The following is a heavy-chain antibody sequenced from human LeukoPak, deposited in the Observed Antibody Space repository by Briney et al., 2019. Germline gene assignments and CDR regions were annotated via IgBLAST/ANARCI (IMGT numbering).Heavy chain of an antibody. CDR1: DGSISSHY. D-gene: IGHD1-26*01. J-gene: IGHJ4*02. CDR2: IYYSGST. CDR3: ARARMWVSTYFDY. Sequence: PSETLSLTCTFSDGSISSHYWSWIRQPPGKGLEWIGYIYYSGSTNYNPSLKSRVTISLDTSKNQFSLKLRSVTAADTAVYYCARARMWVSTYFDYWGERTLVTVSS. V-gene: IGHV4-59*11.